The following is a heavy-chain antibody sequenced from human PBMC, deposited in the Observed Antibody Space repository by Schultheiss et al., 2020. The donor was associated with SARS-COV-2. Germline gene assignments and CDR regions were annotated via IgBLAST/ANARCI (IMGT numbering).Heavy chain of an antibody. CDR1: GGSISSYY. CDR2: IYYSGST. D-gene: IGHD3-3*01. J-gene: IGHJ4*02. CDR3: ARNRYDFWSGYLTLDFDY. Sequence: ETLSLTCTVSGGSISSYYWSWIRQHPGKGLEWIGYIYYSGSTYYNPSLKSRVTISVDTSKNQFSLKLSSVTAADTAVYYCARNRYDFWSGYLTLDFDYWGQGTLVTVSS. V-gene: IGHV4-59*08.